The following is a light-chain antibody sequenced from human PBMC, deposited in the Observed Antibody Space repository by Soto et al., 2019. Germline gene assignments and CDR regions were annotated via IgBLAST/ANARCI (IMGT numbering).Light chain of an antibody. Sequence: DIQLTQSPSFLSASVGDRVTITCRASQGISGYLAWYQQKPGKAPNLLIYGAYILHSGVPSRFSGSGSGAEFTLTISSLQPEAFATYYCQQLNSYSLTFGGGTKVEIK. J-gene: IGKJ4*01. CDR3: QQLNSYSLT. CDR1: QGISGY. CDR2: GAY. V-gene: IGKV1-9*01.